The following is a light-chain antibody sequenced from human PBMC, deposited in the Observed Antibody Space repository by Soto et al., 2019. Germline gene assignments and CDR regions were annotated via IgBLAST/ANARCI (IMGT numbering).Light chain of an antibody. CDR3: SSYTSSSTYV. Sequence: QSALTQPASVSGSPGQSIAISCTGTSSDVGGYDYVSWYQQHPGKAPKVMIYDVSNRPSGVSNRFSGSKSDNTASLTISGLQAEDEADYYCSSYTSSSTYVFGTGTQLTVL. J-gene: IGLJ1*01. V-gene: IGLV2-14*01. CDR1: SSDVGGYDY. CDR2: DVS.